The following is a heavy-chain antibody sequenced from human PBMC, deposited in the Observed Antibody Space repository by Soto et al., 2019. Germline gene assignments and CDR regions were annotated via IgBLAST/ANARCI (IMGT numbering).Heavy chain of an antibody. V-gene: IGHV3-21*04. CDR1: GFTFSSYS. D-gene: IGHD3-10*01. Sequence: GGSLRLSCAASGFTFSSYSMNWVRQAPGKGLEWVSSISSSGSSRYYADSVKGRFTISRDNSKNTLYLQMNSLRAEDTAVYYCAKDLRSLVGPPFVKLGELPELINWFDPWGQGTLVTVSS. CDR3: AKDLRSLVGPPFVKLGELPELINWFDP. J-gene: IGHJ5*02. CDR2: ISSSGSSR.